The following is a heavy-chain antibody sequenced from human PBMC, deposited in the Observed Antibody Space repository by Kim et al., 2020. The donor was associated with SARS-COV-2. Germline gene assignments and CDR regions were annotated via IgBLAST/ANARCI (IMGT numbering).Heavy chain of an antibody. D-gene: IGHD3-10*01. Sequence: SETLSLTCTVSGGSISSGGYYWSWIRQHPGKGLEWIGYIYYSGSTYYNPSLKSRVTISVDTSKNQFSLKLSSVTAADTAVYYCARDSGARVRGAPSYYYYGMDVWGQGTTVTVSS. CDR1: GGSISSGGYY. J-gene: IGHJ6*02. CDR3: ARDSGARVRGAPSYYYYGMDV. V-gene: IGHV4-31*03. CDR2: IYYSGST.